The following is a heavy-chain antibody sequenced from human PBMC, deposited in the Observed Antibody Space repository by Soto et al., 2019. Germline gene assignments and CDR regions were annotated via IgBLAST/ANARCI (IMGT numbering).Heavy chain of an antibody. CDR1: GGTFSSYA. CDR2: IIPIFGTA. D-gene: IGHD6-13*01. CDR3: ASSGPGHSGSSWGYYYGMDV. V-gene: IGHV1-69*13. J-gene: IGHJ6*02. Sequence: GASVKVSCKASGGTFSSYAISWVRQAPGQGLEWMGGIIPIFGTANYAQKFQGRVTITADESTSTAYMELSSLRSEDTAVYYCASSGPGHSGSSWGYYYGMDVWGQGTTVTVSS.